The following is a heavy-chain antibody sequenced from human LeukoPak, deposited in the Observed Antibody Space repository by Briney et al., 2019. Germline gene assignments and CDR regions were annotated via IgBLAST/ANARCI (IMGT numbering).Heavy chain of an antibody. J-gene: IGHJ6*03. CDR1: GFTFSTYA. D-gene: IGHD5-12*01. V-gene: IGHV3-23*01. CDR2: ISGSGDTT. CDR3: AKGGSDEYSGYDQEYYYYMDV. Sequence: GGSLRLSCAASGFTFSTYAMTWVRQAPGKGLEWVSAISGSGDTTYYADSVKGRFTISRDNSKNSLYLQMNSLRTEDTALYYCAKGGSDEYSGYDQEYYYYMDVWGKGTTVTVSS.